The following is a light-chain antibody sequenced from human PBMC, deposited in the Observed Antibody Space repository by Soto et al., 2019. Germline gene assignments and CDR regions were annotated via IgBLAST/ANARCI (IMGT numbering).Light chain of an antibody. Sequence: EIVLTQSPGTLSLSPGERATLSCRASQSVSSSYLAWYQRKPGQAPRLLIYGASRRATGIPDRFSGSGSGTDFTLTISRLEPEDFAVYYCQQYGSSLPWTFGQGTKVDIK. CDR2: GAS. CDR3: QQYGSSLPWT. V-gene: IGKV3-20*01. J-gene: IGKJ1*01. CDR1: QSVSSSY.